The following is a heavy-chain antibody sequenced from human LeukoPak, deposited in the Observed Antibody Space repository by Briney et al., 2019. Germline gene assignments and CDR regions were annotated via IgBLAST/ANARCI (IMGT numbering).Heavy chain of an antibody. D-gene: IGHD2-2*01. J-gene: IGHJ3*02. V-gene: IGHV4-4*02. CDR1: GGSISSSNW. CDR3: ARSGDCSSTSCPYDAFDI. Sequence: SETLSLTCAVSGGSISSSNWWSWVRPPPGKGLEWIGEIYHSGSTNYNPSLKSRVTISVDKSKNQFSLKLSSVTAADTAVYYCARSGDCSSTSCPYDAFDIWGQGTMVTVSS. CDR2: IYHSGST.